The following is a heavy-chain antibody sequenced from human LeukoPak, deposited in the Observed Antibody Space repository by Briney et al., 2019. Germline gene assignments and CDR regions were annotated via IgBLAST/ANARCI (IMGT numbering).Heavy chain of an antibody. CDR1: GGSISSYY. J-gene: IGHJ5*02. Sequence: SSETLSLTCTVSGGSISSYYWSWIRQPPGKGLEWIGYIYYSGSTNYNPSLKSRVTISVDTSKNQFSLKLSSVTAADTAVYYCARDSSSWYGAWFDPWGQGTLVTVSS. D-gene: IGHD6-13*01. CDR2: IYYSGST. V-gene: IGHV4-59*01. CDR3: ARDSSSWYGAWFDP.